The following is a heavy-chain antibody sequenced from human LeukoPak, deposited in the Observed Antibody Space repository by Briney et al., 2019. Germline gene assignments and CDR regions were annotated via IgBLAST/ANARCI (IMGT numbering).Heavy chain of an antibody. CDR1: GFTFSSYW. CDR3: ARKGGQQLALDY. J-gene: IGHJ4*02. Sequence: PGGSLRLSCAASGFTFSSYWMHWVRQAPGKGLVWVSRINSDGSSTSYADSVKGRFTISRDNAKNTLYLQMNSLRAEDTAVYYCARKGGQQLALDYWGQGTLVTASS. D-gene: IGHD6-13*01. CDR2: INSDGSST. V-gene: IGHV3-74*01.